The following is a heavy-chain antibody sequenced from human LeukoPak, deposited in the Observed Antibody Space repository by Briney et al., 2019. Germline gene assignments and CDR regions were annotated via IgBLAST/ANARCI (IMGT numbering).Heavy chain of an antibody. CDR2: ISYSGKT. V-gene: IGHV4-39*01. CDR1: GVSVSNSDFY. J-gene: IGHJ4*02. Sequence: PSETLSLTCIVSGVSVSNSDFYWGWIRQPPGRGLEWIGNISYSGKTFYNPSLKSRVTISADTTQNQLSLRLTSVTAADTAVYFCAMNDFWSGYYGHWGQGILVTVSS. D-gene: IGHD3-3*01. CDR3: AMNDFWSGYYGH.